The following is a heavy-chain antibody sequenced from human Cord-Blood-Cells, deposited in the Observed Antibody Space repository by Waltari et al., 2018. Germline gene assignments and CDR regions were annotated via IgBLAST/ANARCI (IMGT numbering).Heavy chain of an antibody. Sequence: EVQLLESGGGLVQPGGSLRLSCAASGFTFSSYAMSWVRQAPGKGLEWVSAISGSGGSTYYADSVKGRFTITRDNSKNTLYLQMNSLRAEDTAVYYCAKDFKPSRIQLWFDYWGQGTLVTVSS. CDR1: GFTFSSYA. V-gene: IGHV3-23*01. CDR2: ISGSGGST. J-gene: IGHJ4*02. D-gene: IGHD5-18*01. CDR3: AKDFKPSRIQLWFDY.